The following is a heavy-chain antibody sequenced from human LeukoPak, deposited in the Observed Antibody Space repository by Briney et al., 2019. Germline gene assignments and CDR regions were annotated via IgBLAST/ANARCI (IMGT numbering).Heavy chain of an antibody. V-gene: IGHV3-66*02. CDR1: GFTVSSNY. CDR3: ARDRTDFWSGYLYGMDV. Sequence: QPGGSLTLSCAASGFTVSSNYMSWVRQAPGKGLEWVSVIYSGGSTYYADSVKGRFTISRDNSKNTLYLQMNSLRAEDTAVYYCARDRTDFWSGYLYGMDVWGQGTTVTVSS. CDR2: IYSGGST. J-gene: IGHJ6*02. D-gene: IGHD3-3*01.